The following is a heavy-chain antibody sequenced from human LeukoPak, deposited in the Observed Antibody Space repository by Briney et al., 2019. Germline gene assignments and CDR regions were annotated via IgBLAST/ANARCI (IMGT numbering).Heavy chain of an antibody. Sequence: GGSLRLSCAASGFIFTDYYMGWIRQAPGKGLEWVSYISGSRSYTNYADSVKGRFTISRDNAKNSLYLQMNSLRAEDTAVYYCARDSGGNWFDPWGQGTLVTVSS. CDR2: ISGSRSYT. J-gene: IGHJ5*02. V-gene: IGHV3-11*06. CDR3: ARDSGGNWFDP. CDR1: GFIFTDYY.